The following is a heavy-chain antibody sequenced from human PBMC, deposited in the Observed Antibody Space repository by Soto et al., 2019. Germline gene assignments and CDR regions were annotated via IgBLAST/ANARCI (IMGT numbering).Heavy chain of an antibody. CDR1: GYTFTTYD. CDR3: TRNRRETGDFDF. J-gene: IGHJ4*02. CDR2: MNPDSGTT. Sequence: VQLVQSGAEVRKPGASVKVSCKASGYTFTTYDINWLRQARGQGLQWMGWMNPDSGTTGYAQTFQGRVTLTRDTSMNTAYMELSRLTYEDTAVYYCTRNRRETGDFDFWGQGTLVTVSS. D-gene: IGHD7-27*01. V-gene: IGHV1-8*01.